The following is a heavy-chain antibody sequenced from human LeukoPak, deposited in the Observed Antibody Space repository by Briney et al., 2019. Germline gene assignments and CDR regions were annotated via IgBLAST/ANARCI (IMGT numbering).Heavy chain of an antibody. CDR3: ARERAYGTQDYLDY. V-gene: IGHV3-48*01. CDR1: KFIFGDYS. CDR2: ISGSSGTT. Sequence: GGSLRLSCAASKFIFGDYSMNWVRQAPGKGLEGISYISGSSGTTYYADSVRGRFTISRDNAKNSLFLQMNSLRVEDTAVYYCARERAYGTQDYLDYWGQGTRVTVSS. J-gene: IGHJ4*02. D-gene: IGHD1-1*01.